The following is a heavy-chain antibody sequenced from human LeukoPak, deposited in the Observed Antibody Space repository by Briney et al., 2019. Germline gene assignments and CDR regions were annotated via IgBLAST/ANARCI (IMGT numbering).Heavy chain of an antibody. CDR1: GFTSSRYE. J-gene: IGHJ6*04. Sequence: GRSLRLSCAAAGFTSSRYEMNWVRQAPGEGLEWVSYISSSGSTIYYADSVKGRFTISRDNAKNSLYLQMNSLRAEDTAVYYCAELGITMIGGVWGKGTTVTISS. CDR2: ISSSGSTI. V-gene: IGHV3-48*03. D-gene: IGHD3-10*02. CDR3: AELGITMIGGV.